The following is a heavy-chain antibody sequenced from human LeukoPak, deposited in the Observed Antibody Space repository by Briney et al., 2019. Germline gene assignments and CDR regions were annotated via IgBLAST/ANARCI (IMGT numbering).Heavy chain of an antibody. CDR2: IYSGGST. Sequence: GGSLRLSCAASGFTVSSNYMSWVRQAPGRGLEWVSVIYSGGSTYYADSVKGRFTISRDNSKNTLYLQMNSLRAEDKAVYYCAREGYCSSTSCYAVDYWGQGTLVTVSS. J-gene: IGHJ4*02. CDR3: AREGYCSSTSCYAVDY. V-gene: IGHV3-53*01. D-gene: IGHD2-2*01. CDR1: GFTVSSNY.